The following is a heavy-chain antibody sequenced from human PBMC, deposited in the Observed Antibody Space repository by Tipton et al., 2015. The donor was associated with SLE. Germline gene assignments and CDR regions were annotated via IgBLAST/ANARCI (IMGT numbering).Heavy chain of an antibody. CDR2: IYYREGT. V-gene: IGHV4-59*08. Sequence: TLSLTCTVSGDSINSYYWSWIRQPPGEGLEWIGYIYYREGTNYSPSLKSRVTISLDASKNQLSLKLSSVTAADTAVYYCARHRGYSSSWDFDYWGQGTLVTVSS. CDR1: GDSINSYY. D-gene: IGHD6-13*01. J-gene: IGHJ4*02. CDR3: ARHRGYSSSWDFDY.